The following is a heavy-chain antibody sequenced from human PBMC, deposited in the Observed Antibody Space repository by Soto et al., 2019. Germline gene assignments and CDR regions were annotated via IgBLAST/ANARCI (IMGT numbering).Heavy chain of an antibody. D-gene: IGHD2-15*01. CDR1: GFTFSSYW. CDR3: VRTSLVVAAATREDY. J-gene: IGHJ4*02. Sequence: EVQLVESGGGLVQPGGSLRLSCAASGFTFSSYWMHWVRQAPGKGLVWVSRINSDGSSTSYADSVKGRFTISRDNAKYTLYLQMNSLRAEDTAVYYCVRTSLVVAAATREDYWGQATLVTVSS. V-gene: IGHV3-74*01. CDR2: INSDGSST.